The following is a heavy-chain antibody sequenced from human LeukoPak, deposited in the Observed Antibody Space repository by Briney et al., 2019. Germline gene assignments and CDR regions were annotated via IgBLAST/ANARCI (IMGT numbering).Heavy chain of an antibody. Sequence: SETLSLTCTVSGGSISSGDYYWSWIRQPPGKGLEWIGYIYYNGSTYYNPSLKSRVTISVDTSKDQFSLKLSSVTAADTAVYYCARVGVVVTAPPDYWGQGTLVTVSS. CDR2: IYYNGST. J-gene: IGHJ4*02. D-gene: IGHD2-21*02. V-gene: IGHV4-30-4*01. CDR1: GGSISSGDYY. CDR3: ARVGVVVTAPPDY.